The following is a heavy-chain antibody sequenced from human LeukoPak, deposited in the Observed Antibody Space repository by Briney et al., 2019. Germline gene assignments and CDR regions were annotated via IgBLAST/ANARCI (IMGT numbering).Heavy chain of an antibody. J-gene: IGHJ4*02. CDR2: IYYSGST. CDR3: ARLDYDFDY. Sequence: SETLSLTCTVSGGSIGSSSYYWGWIRQPPGKGLEWIGSIYYSGSTYYNPSLKSRVTISVDTSKNQFSLKLSSVTAADTAVYYCARLDYDFDYWGQGTLVTVSS. CDR1: GGSIGSSSYY. D-gene: IGHD4-17*01. V-gene: IGHV4-39*01.